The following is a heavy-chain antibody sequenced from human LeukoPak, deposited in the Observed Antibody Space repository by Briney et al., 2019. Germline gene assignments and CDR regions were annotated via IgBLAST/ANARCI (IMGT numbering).Heavy chain of an antibody. CDR1: GGSISSGASD. D-gene: IGHD3-22*01. Sequence: PSETLSLTCTVSGGSISSGASDWGWIRQHPKRGLEWVGYINHSGSTYYNPSLGSRATMSVDTSKNQFSLKRNSVTAADSAVYYCARAARQGFTMIVVPFFYFDLWGRGTLVTVSS. CDR3: ARAARQGFTMIVVPFFYFDL. V-gene: IGHV4-31*03. J-gene: IGHJ2*01. CDR2: INHSGST.